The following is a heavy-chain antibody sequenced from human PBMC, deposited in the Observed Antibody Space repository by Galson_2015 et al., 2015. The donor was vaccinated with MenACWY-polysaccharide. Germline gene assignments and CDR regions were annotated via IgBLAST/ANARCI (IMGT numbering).Heavy chain of an antibody. V-gene: IGHV3-48*01. CDR1: GFTFRNYD. CDR2: VGAGSTNI. Sequence: SLRLSCAASGFTFRNYDMNWVRQPPGKGLEWVSCVGAGSTNIYYADSVWGRFTISRDDAENSVYLQMNSLRAEDTAIYYCARYCSDGSCYDWGRGTLVIVSS. CDR3: ARYCSDGSCYD. D-gene: IGHD2-15*01. J-gene: IGHJ4*02.